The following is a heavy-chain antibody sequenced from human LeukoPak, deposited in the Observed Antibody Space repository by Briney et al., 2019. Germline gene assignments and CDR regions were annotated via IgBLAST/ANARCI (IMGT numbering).Heavy chain of an antibody. D-gene: IGHD3-10*01. J-gene: IGHJ4*02. CDR3: ARGFGAL. CDR1: GGSFSGYY. CDR2: ISGSGRT. Sequence: SETLSLTCAVYGGSFSGYYRSWIRQPPGKGLEWIGQISGSGRTNYNPSLKSRLTMSANTSENQFSLRLSSVTAADTAVYYCARGFGALWGQGTLVTVSS. V-gene: IGHV4-34*01.